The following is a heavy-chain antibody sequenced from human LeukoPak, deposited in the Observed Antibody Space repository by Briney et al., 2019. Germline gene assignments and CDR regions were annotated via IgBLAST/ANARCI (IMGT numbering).Heavy chain of an antibody. J-gene: IGHJ5*02. CDR2: ISYSGST. CDR1: GGSISTYY. D-gene: IGHD3-22*01. CDR3: ARDRYYYDSSAYYYRFDP. V-gene: IGHV4-59*12. Sequence: SETLSLTCTVSGGSISTYYWTWIRQPPGKGLEWIGYISYSGSTNYNPSLKSRVTFSVDTSKSQFSLRLSSVTAADSAVYYCARDRYYYDSSAYYYRFDPWGQGTLVTVSS.